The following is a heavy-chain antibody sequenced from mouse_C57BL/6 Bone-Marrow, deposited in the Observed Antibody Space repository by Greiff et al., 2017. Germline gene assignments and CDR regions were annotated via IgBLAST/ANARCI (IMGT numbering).Heavy chain of an antibody. CDR2: ISSGSSTI. Sequence: EVQGVESGGGLVKPGGSLKLSCAASGFTFSDYGMHWVRQAPEKGLEWVAYISSGSSTISYADPVTGRFTISRDNAQHTLFMHMTSLRYEDLAMYYCAREDYSNYEDYWGQGTTLTVSS. CDR3: AREDYSNYEDY. J-gene: IGHJ2*01. V-gene: IGHV5-17*01. CDR1: GFTFSDYG. D-gene: IGHD2-5*01.